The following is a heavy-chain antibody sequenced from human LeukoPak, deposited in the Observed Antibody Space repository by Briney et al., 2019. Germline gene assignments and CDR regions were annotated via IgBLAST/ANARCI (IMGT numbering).Heavy chain of an antibody. D-gene: IGHD5/OR15-5a*01. V-gene: IGHV3-53*05. CDR3: ARYNLRPEENWFDP. CDR1: GFTVSSNY. J-gene: IGHJ5*02. CDR2: IYSGGST. Sequence: GGSLRLSCAASGFTVSSNYMSWVRQAPGKGLEWVSVIYSGGSTYYADSVKGRFTISRDNSKNTLYLQMNSLRSEDTAVYYCARYNLRPEENWFDPWGQGTLVTVSS.